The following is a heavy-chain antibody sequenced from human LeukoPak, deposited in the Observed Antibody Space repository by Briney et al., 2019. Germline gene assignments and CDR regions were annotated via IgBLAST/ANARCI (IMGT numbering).Heavy chain of an antibody. Sequence: PSETLSLTCTVSGGSISSYYWSWIRQPPGKGLELIGYIYYRGSTNYNPSLKSRVTISVDTSKNQFSLKLTSVTAADTAVYYCARVKGRDSSSWLSETGLDYWGQGTLVTVSS. CDR3: ARVKGRDSSSWLSETGLDY. V-gene: IGHV4-59*01. CDR2: IYYRGST. CDR1: GGSISSYY. J-gene: IGHJ4*02. D-gene: IGHD6-13*01.